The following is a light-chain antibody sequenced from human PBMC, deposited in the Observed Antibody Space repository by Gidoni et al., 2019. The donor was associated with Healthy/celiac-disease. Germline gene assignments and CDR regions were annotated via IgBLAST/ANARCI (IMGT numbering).Light chain of an antibody. J-gene: IGLJ1*01. CDR2: QDS. CDR3: QGWESSRGYV. Sequence: SYELTQSPSVYASPGQTASITCSGDNLGDKYACWYQQKPGQSPVLVIYQDSKRASGIPERFTGANSGNTATLTISGTQAMDEADYYYQGWESSRGYVFGTGTKVTVL. CDR1: NLGDKY. V-gene: IGLV3-1*01.